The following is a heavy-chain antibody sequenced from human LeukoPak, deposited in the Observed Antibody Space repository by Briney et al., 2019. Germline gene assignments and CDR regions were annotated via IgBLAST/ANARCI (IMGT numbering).Heavy chain of an antibody. CDR3: ARSWIWDSSSWPFDY. J-gene: IGHJ4*02. V-gene: IGHV1-18*01. CDR1: GYTFTSYG. D-gene: IGHD6-13*01. CDR2: ISAYNGNT. Sequence: ASVTVSFKASGYTFTSYGISWVRQAPGQGLEWMGWISAYNGNTNYAQKLQGRVTMTTDTSTSTAYMELRSPRSDDTAVYYCARSWIWDSSSWPFDYWGQGTLVTVSS.